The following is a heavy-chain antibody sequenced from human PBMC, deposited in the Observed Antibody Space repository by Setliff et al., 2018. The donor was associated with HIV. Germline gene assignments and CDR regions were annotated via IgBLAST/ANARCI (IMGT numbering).Heavy chain of an antibody. V-gene: IGHV3-23*01. Sequence: PGGSLRLSCAASGFTFSSYAMSWVRQAPGKGLEWVSVISGSGGSTYYADSVKGRFTISRDNSKNTVYLQMNSLRDEDRAVYYCARESSTVRGVIDIWGQGTMVTVSS. CDR3: ARESSTVRGVIDI. J-gene: IGHJ3*02. CDR1: GFTFSSYA. D-gene: IGHD3-10*01. CDR2: ISGSGGST.